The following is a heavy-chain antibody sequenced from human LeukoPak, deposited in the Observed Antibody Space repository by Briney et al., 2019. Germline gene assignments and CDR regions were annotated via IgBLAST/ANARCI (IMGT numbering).Heavy chain of an antibody. V-gene: IGHV4-34*01. D-gene: IGHD3-10*01. J-gene: IGHJ4*02. Sequence: SETLSLTCVVSGGSFSGYYWVWIRQPPGKGLEWIGEINQGGSTSYTPSLKSRVTISVDTSKNHFSLKLSSVTAADTAMYFCARGLYYSGSGRTFDSWGQGTLVTVSS. CDR1: GGSFSGYY. CDR3: ARGLYYSGSGRTFDS. CDR2: INQGGST.